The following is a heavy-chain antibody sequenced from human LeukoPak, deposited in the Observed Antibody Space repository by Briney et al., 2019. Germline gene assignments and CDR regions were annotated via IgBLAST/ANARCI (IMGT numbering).Heavy chain of an antibody. CDR1: GFTFSSYG. V-gene: IGHV3-30*02. CDR3: AKDVYDCSGGSCPQYYYVMDV. D-gene: IGHD2-15*01. CDR2: IRYDGTNK. Sequence: GGSLRLSCAASGFTFSSYGMHWVRQAPGKGLEWVAFIRYDGTNKYYADSVKGRFTISRDNSKNTLSLQMNSLRAEDTALYYCAKDVYDCSGGSCPQYYYVMDVWGQWTTVTVSS. J-gene: IGHJ6*02.